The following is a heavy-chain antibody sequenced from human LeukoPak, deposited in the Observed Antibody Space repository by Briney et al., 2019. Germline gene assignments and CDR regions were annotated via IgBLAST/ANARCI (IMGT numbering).Heavy chain of an antibody. CDR2: INSDGSST. Sequence: PGGSLRLSCAASGFTFSIYWMHWVRQAPGKGLVWVSRINSDGSSTSYADSVKGRFTISRDNAKNTLYLQMNSLRAEDTAVYYCAKVRTLYSSSWHNLDAFDIWGKGTMVTVS. V-gene: IGHV3-74*01. D-gene: IGHD6-13*01. CDR3: AKVRTLYSSSWHNLDAFDI. J-gene: IGHJ3*02. CDR1: GFTFSIYW.